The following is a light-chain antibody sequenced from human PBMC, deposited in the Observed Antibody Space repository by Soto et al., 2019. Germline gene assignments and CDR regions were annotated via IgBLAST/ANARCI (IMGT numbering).Light chain of an antibody. CDR1: QNVHSD. V-gene: IGKV3-15*01. CDR3: QQYNNWPLT. J-gene: IGKJ4*01. CDR2: DTS. Sequence: EVVMTQSPDTLSVSPGDGATLSCRASQNVHSDVACYQQKPGQATRLVIYDTSTRATDIPVRFTGGGSGTEFTLTISSLKSEDFAVYYCQQYNNWPLTFGGGTKVEIK.